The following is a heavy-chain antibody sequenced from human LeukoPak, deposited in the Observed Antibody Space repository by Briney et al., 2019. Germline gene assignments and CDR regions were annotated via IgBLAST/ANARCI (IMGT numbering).Heavy chain of an antibody. CDR3: AKGGSEIAATLDWFDP. Sequence: GGSLRLSCAASGFTFSSYAMSWVRQAPGKGLEWVSAISGSGGSTYYADSVKGRFTISRDNSKNTLYLQMNSLRAEDTAVYYCAKGGSEIAATLDWFDPWGQGTLVTVSS. V-gene: IGHV3-23*01. CDR2: ISGSGGST. D-gene: IGHD2-15*01. J-gene: IGHJ5*02. CDR1: GFTFSSYA.